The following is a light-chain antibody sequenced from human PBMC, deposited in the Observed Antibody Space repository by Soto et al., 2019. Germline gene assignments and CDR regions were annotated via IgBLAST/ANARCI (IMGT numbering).Light chain of an antibody. CDR1: QSVSSN. CDR3: QQYNDWPPLT. Sequence: ELVMTQSPATLSVSPGERATLSCRASQSVSSNLAWYQQKPGQAPRLLIYGPSTRDTGIPARFSVSGSGTELTLTISSRQSEDFAVYYCQQYNDWPPLTFGGGTKVEIK. CDR2: GPS. V-gene: IGKV3-15*01. J-gene: IGKJ4*01.